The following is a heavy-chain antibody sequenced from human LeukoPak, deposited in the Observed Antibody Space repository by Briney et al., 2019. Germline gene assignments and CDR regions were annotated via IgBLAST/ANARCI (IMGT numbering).Heavy chain of an antibody. CDR1: GFTFSNAW. CDR3: TTDLTYYYGSGSYSNFDY. V-gene: IGHV3-15*01. CDR2: IKSKTDGGTT. Sequence: KPGGSLRLSCAASGFTFSNAWMSWVRQAPGKGLEWVGRIKSKTDGGTTDYAAPVKGRFTISRDDSKNTLYLQMNSLKTEDTAVYYCTTDLTYYYGSGSYSNFDYWGQGTLVTVSS. D-gene: IGHD3-10*01. J-gene: IGHJ4*02.